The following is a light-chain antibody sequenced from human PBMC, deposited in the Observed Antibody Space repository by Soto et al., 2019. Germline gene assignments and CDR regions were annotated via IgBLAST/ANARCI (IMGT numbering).Light chain of an antibody. J-gene: IGLJ2*01. CDR3: SSYTNSDTLV. Sequence: QPVLTQPASVSGSPGQSITISCSGTSSDVGGYNYVSWYQQHPGKAPKLMIYEVSNRPSGVSNRFSGSKSGNTASLTISGLQAEDEADYYCSSYTNSDTLVFGGGTQLTVL. CDR2: EVS. CDR1: SSDVGGYNY. V-gene: IGLV2-14*01.